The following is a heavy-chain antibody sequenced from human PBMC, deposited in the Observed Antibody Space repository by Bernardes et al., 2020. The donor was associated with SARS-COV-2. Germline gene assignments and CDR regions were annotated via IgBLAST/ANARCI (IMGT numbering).Heavy chain of an antibody. CDR2: ISAFNGYT. V-gene: IGHV1-18*01. Sequence: ASVKVSCKTSGYTFTAYVIMWVRQAPGQGLESMGWISAFNGYTNYAQKFQGRVTMTTDTSTSTAYMELRGLRSDDTAVYYCARALISDCSGGSCYPDYGDYFDYWGQGALVTVSS. CDR3: ARALISDCSGGSCYPDYGDYFDY. D-gene: IGHD2-15*01. CDR1: GYTFTAYV. J-gene: IGHJ4*02.